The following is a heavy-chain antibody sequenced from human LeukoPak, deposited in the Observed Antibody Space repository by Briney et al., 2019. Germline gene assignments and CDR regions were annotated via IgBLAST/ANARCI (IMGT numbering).Heavy chain of an antibody. CDR2: NYYSGST. Sequence: SETLSLTCTVSGGSISSYYWSWIRQPPGKGLEWIGYNYYSGSTNYNPSLKSRVTISVDTSKNQFSLKLSSVTAADTAVYYCARDQGTYYDFWSGTNRDYYYYYMDVWGKGTTVTVSS. J-gene: IGHJ6*03. CDR3: ARDQGTYYDFWSGTNRDYYYYYMDV. V-gene: IGHV4-59*01. D-gene: IGHD3-3*01. CDR1: GGSISSYY.